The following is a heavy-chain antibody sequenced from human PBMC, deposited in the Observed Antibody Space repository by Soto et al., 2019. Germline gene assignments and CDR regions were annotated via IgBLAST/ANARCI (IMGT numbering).Heavy chain of an antibody. J-gene: IGHJ3*02. CDR2: IIPIFGTA. CDR1: GGTFSSYA. V-gene: IGHV1-69*13. CDR3: ARDQYYYDSSGPNAFDI. D-gene: IGHD3-22*01. Sequence: SVKVSCKASGGTFSSYAISWVRQAPGQGFEWMGGIIPIFGTANYAQKFQGRVTITADESTSTAYMELSSLRSEDTAVYYCARDQYYYDSSGPNAFDIWGQGTMVTVSS.